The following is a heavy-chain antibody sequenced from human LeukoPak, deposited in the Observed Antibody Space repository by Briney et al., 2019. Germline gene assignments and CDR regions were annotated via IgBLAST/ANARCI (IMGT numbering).Heavy chain of an antibody. CDR2: IIPIFGTA. D-gene: IGHD6-13*01. V-gene: IGHV1-69*13. CDR3: ARAKLATAAGRGYYYYYYMDV. J-gene: IGHJ6*03. CDR1: GGTFSSYA. Sequence: ASVKVSCKASGGTFSSYAISWVRQAPGQGLEWMGGIIPIFGTANYAQKFQGRVTITADESTSTAYMELSSLRSEDTAVYYCARAKLATAAGRGYYYYYYMDVWGKGTTVTVSS.